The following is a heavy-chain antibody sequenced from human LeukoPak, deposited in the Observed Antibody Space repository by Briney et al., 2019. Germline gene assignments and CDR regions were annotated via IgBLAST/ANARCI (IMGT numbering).Heavy chain of an antibody. D-gene: IGHD3-22*01. V-gene: IGHV3-66*01. J-gene: IGHJ4*02. Sequence: GGSLRLSCAASGFTVSSNYMSWVRQAPGKGLEWVSVIYSGGSTYYADSVKGRFTISRDNSKNTLYLQMNSLRAEDTAVYYCARERLANYDSSGYYDYWGQGTLVTVSS. CDR3: ARERLANYDSSGYYDY. CDR1: GFTVSSNY. CDR2: IYSGGST.